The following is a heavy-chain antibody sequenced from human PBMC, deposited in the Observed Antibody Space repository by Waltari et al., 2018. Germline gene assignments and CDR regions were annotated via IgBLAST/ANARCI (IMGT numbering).Heavy chain of an antibody. Sequence: EVQLVESGGGLVQPGGSLRLPCAAAGFTFSSYWMSWVRQAPGKGLEWVANIKQDGSEKYYVDSVKGRFTISRDNAKNSLYLQMNSLRAEDTAVYYCARDHSSSWYPSYYYYGMDVWGQGTTVTVSS. CDR1: GFTFSSYW. V-gene: IGHV3-7*01. CDR2: IKQDGSEK. CDR3: ARDHSSSWYPSYYYYGMDV. J-gene: IGHJ6*02. D-gene: IGHD6-13*01.